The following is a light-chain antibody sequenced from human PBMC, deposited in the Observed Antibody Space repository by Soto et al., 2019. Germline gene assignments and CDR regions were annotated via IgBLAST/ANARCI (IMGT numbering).Light chain of an antibody. Sequence: EIVMTQSPVTLSVSLGERATLSCRARQSVSSNLAWYQQKLGQAPRLLIYGASTRATGIPARFSGSGSGTEFTLTISSLQSEDFAVYYCQQYKNWPPYTFGQGTKLEIK. J-gene: IGKJ2*01. CDR2: GAS. V-gene: IGKV3-15*01. CDR3: QQYKNWPPYT. CDR1: QSVSSN.